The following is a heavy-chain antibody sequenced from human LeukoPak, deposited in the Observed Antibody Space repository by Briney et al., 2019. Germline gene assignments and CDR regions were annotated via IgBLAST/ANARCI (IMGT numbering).Heavy chain of an antibody. V-gene: IGHV3-33*01. J-gene: IGHJ4*02. CDR2: IWYDGSNK. CDR3: VRGGCASTSCYDG. CDR1: GFTFSSFG. Sequence: GGSLRLSCAASGFTFSSFGMHWVRQAPCKGLEWVAVIWYDGSNKYYADSVKGRFTISRDNSKNTVYLQMNSLRAEDTAVYYCVRGGCASTSCYDGWGQGTLVTVSS. D-gene: IGHD2-2*01.